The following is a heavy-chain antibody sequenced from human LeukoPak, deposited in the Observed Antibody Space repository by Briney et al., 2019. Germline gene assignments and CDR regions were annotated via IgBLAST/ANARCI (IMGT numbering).Heavy chain of an antibody. CDR2: INWNGGST. J-gene: IGHJ4*02. CDR3: ARDFSGSYYAFDY. CDR1: GFXFDDYG. V-gene: IGHV3-20*04. D-gene: IGHD1-26*01. Sequence: GGSLRLSCAASGFXFDDYGISWVRQAPGKGLEWVSGINWNGGSTGYADSVKGRFTISRDNAKNSLYLQMNSLRAEDTALYYCARDFSGSYYAFDYWGQGTLVTVSS.